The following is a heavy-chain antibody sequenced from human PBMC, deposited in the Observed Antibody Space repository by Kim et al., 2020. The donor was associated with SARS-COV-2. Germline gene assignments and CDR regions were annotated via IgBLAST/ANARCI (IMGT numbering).Heavy chain of an antibody. J-gene: IGHJ4*02. D-gene: IGHD3-22*01. CDR1: GYTFTTYY. CDR2: INPSAGTT. Sequence: ASVKVSCKASGYTFTTYYIHWVRHAPGQGLEWLGVINPSAGTTSSPQKFQDRVTLTSDTSTNTVYMELTSLTSEDTAVYYCAREPLPEYYDGSGHSLDNWGQGALVTVSS. V-gene: IGHV1-46*01. CDR3: AREPLPEYYDGSGHSLDN.